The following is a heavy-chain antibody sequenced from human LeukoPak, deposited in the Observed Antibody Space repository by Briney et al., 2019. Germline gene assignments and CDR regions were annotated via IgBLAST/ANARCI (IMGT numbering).Heavy chain of an antibody. CDR1: GGTFSSYA. D-gene: IGHD6-13*01. J-gene: IGHJ5*02. V-gene: IGHV1-69*05. CDR2: IIPIFGTA. CDR3: VSGQLTAAGRST. Sequence: SVKVSCKASGGTFSSYAISWVRQAPGQGLEWMGGIIPIFGTANYAQKFQGRVTITTDESTSTAYMELSSLRAEDTAVYYFVSGQLTAAGRSTWGQGTLVTVSS.